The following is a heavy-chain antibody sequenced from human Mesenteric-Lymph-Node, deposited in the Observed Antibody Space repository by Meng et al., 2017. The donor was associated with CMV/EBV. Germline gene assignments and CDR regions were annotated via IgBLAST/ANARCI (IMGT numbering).Heavy chain of an antibody. CDR2: ISSSSSYI. CDR3: ARDGGYSYGSSAFDI. CDR1: GFTFSSYS. Sequence: GGSLRLSCAASGFTFSSYSMNWVRQAPGKGLEWVSSISSSSSYIYYADSVKGRFTISRDNAKNSLYLQMNSLRAEDTAVYYCARDGGYSYGSSAFDIWGQGTMVTVSS. V-gene: IGHV3-21*01. J-gene: IGHJ3*02. D-gene: IGHD5-18*01.